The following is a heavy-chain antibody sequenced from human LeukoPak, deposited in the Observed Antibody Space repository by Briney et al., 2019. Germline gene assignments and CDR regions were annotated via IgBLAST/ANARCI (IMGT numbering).Heavy chain of an antibody. CDR2: ISSSSSYI. CDR3: ASHYYDSSGWSYYYFDY. J-gene: IGHJ4*02. V-gene: IGHV3-21*01. D-gene: IGHD3-22*01. CDR1: GFTLSSYS. Sequence: GSLRLSCAASGFTLSSYSMNWVRQAPGKGLEWVSSISSSSSYIYYADSVKGRFTISRDNAKNSLYLQMNSLRAEDTAVYYCASHYYDSSGWSYYYFDYWGQGTLVTVSS.